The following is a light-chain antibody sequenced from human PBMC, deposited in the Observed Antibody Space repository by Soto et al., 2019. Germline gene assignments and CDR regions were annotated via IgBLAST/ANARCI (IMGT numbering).Light chain of an antibody. Sequence: EIVLTQSPGTLSLSPGERATLSCRASQSVSSANFAWYQQKPGQAPRLLIYGASTRAAIIPARFSGSGSGTEFTLTISSLQSVDFAVYYCQQYDNWPQTFGQGTKV. CDR3: QQYDNWPQT. V-gene: IGKV3-15*01. CDR2: GAS. CDR1: QSVSSAN. J-gene: IGKJ1*01.